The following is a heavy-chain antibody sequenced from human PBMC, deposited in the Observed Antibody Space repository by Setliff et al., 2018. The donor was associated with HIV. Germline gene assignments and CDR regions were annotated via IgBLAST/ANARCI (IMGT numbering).Heavy chain of an antibody. CDR2: ITPSGDT. CDR1: GGSVSGHX. CDR3: SNWNTTVDADS. Sequence: SETLSLTGAVYGGSVSGHXXXWFRQPPGKXXXXIGEITPSGDTNYIPSLKSRVTMSLDTSKTQFSLNLNSVTAADTAVYYCSNWNTTVDADSWGQGTLVTVSS. D-gene: IGHD1-1*01. J-gene: IGHJ4*02. V-gene: IGHV4-34*01.